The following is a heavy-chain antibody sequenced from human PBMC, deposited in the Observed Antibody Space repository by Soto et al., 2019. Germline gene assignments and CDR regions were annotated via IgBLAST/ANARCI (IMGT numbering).Heavy chain of an antibody. J-gene: IGHJ4*02. D-gene: IGHD3-9*01. CDR2: ISGSGGST. CDR3: EAILAGDFDY. Sequence: GGSLRLSCAASGFTFSSYAMSWVRQAPGKGLEWVSAISGSGGSTYYADSVKGRFTIARDNSKNTLYLQMSSLRAEDAAVYYCEAILAGDFDYWGQGTLVTVSS. CDR1: GFTFSSYA. V-gene: IGHV3-23*01.